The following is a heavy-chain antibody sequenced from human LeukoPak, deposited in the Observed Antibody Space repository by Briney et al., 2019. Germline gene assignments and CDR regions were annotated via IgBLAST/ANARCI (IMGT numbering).Heavy chain of an antibody. CDR3: ARGVGPIAAAGTGAFDI. J-gene: IGHJ3*02. CDR1: GGSISSYY. CDR2: IYYSGST. Sequence: PSETLSLTCTVSGGSISSYYWSWIRQPPGKGLEWIGYIYYSGSTNYNPSLKSRVTISVDTSKNQFSLKLSSVTAADTAVYYCARGVGPIAAAGTGAFDIWGQGTMVTVSS. D-gene: IGHD6-13*01. V-gene: IGHV4-59*12.